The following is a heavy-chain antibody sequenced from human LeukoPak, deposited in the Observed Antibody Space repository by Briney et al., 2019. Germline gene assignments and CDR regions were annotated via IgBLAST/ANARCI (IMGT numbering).Heavy chain of an antibody. CDR2: INPNSGGT. Sequence: GASVKVSCKASGYTFTGYYMHWVRQAPGQGLEWMGWINPNSGGTNYAQKFQGRVTMTRDTSISTAYMELSRLRSDDTAVYYCARELDYYDSSGYYYARFAFDIWGQGTMVTVSS. J-gene: IGHJ3*02. V-gene: IGHV1-2*02. CDR3: ARELDYYDSSGYYYARFAFDI. CDR1: GYTFTGYY. D-gene: IGHD3-22*01.